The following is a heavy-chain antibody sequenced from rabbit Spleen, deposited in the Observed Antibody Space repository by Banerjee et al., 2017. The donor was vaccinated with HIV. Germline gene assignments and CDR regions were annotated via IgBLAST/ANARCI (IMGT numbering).Heavy chain of an antibody. CDR2: IGTGDDST. D-gene: IGHD1-1*01. Sequence: QQQLEESGGGLVKPGGTLTLTCKASGIDFSSDSYMCWVRQAPGKGLEWIGYIGTGDDSTGYTSWAKGRFTISKTSSTTVTLQMTSLTAADTATYFCARDLVAVIGWNFNLWGPGTLVTVS. V-gene: IGHV1S45*01. CDR1: GIDFSSDSY. J-gene: IGHJ4*01. CDR3: ARDLVAVIGWNFNL.